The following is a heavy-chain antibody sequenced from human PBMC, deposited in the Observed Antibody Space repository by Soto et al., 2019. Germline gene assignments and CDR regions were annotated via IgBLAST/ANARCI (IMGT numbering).Heavy chain of an antibody. J-gene: IGHJ4*02. CDR1: GYIFTNSG. V-gene: IGHV1-18*04. D-gene: IGHD6-19*01. Sequence: GASVKVSCKASGYIFTNSGICWVRQAPGQGLEWMGWISTYNGNTNYAQRFQGRVTMTKDTSTSTAYMELGSLTSDDTAVYYCGLGTRTFDLWGQGTLVTVSS. CDR2: ISTYNGNT. CDR3: GLGTRTFDL.